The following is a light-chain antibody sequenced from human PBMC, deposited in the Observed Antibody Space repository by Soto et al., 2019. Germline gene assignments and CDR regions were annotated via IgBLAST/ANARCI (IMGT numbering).Light chain of an antibody. CDR1: QSLMHSDGVTY. CDR3: MQCIHLPIT. V-gene: IGKV2D-29*01. J-gene: IGKJ4*01. Sequence: IVMTQTPLSLSVTPGQPASISCKSSQSLMHSDGVTYLYWYLQKPGQPPQLLIYDAFNRFSGVSDRFSGSGSGTDSTLRISRVEAEDVGIYYCMQCIHLPITFGGGTKVDSK. CDR2: DAF.